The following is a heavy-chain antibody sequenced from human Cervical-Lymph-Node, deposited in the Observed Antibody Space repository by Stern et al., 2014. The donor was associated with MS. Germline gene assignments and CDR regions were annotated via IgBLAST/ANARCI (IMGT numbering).Heavy chain of an antibody. CDR3: ARGSAGEHAY. Sequence: QVQLQESGPGLVKPSETLSLTCTVSGGSISSYYWSWIRQPPGKGLEWIGYIYYSGSTNYNPSLKSRVTISVDTSKNQFSLKLSSVTAADTAVYYCARGSAGEHAYWGQGTLVTVSS. J-gene: IGHJ4*02. CDR1: GGSISSYY. CDR2: IYYSGST. D-gene: IGHD4-17*01. V-gene: IGHV4-59*01.